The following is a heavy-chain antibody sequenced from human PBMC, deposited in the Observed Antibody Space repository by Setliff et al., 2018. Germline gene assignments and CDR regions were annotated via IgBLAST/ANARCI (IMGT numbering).Heavy chain of an antibody. CDR3: ARSYYYDSSAANWFDP. CDR2: INPNSGAT. Sequence: ASVKVSCKASGYPFTDYYIHWVRQAPGQGLEWMGRINPNSGATNFAQKFQGRVTMTRDTSISTAYMELSRLRSDDTAVYYCARSYYYDSSAANWFDPWGQGTLVTSPQ. D-gene: IGHD3-22*01. V-gene: IGHV1-2*06. J-gene: IGHJ5*02. CDR1: GYPFTDYY.